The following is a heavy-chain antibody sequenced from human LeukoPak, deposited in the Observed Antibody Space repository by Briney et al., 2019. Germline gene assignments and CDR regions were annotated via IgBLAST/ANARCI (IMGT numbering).Heavy chain of an antibody. Sequence: SETLSLTCAVYGGSFSGYYWSWIRQPPGKGLEWIGEINHSGSTNYNPSLKSRVTISVDTSKNQFSLKQSSVTAADTAVYYCARGGGTYYYDSSGYYHPYWGQGTLVTVSS. CDR3: ARGGGTYYYDSSGYYHPY. V-gene: IGHV4-34*01. CDR2: INHSGST. D-gene: IGHD3-22*01. CDR1: GGSFSGYY. J-gene: IGHJ4*02.